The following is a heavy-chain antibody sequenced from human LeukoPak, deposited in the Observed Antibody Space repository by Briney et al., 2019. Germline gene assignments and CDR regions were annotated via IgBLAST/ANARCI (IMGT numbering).Heavy chain of an antibody. Sequence: PGGSLRLSCAASGLTFSAYWMRWVREAPGKRLEWVANIKQDGSDKYYVDSVKGRFTISRDNAKNSLYLQMNSLRAEDTAVYYCARKTVVGSYFDYWGQGTPVTVSS. D-gene: IGHD4-23*01. CDR3: ARKTVVGSYFDY. J-gene: IGHJ4*02. CDR2: IKQDGSDK. V-gene: IGHV3-7*03. CDR1: GLTFSAYW.